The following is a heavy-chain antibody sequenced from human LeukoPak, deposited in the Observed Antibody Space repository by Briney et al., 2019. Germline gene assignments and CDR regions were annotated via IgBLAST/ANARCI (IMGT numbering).Heavy chain of an antibody. D-gene: IGHD4-11*01. J-gene: IGHJ4*02. V-gene: IGHV4-61*01. CDR1: GGSVSSGTYY. CDR3: ARDRVRGNSNPFFDY. CDR2: IYYSGTT. Sequence: PSETLSLTCTVSGGSVSSGTYYWSWIRQPPGKGLEWIVHIYYSGTTNYNPSLKSRVTISVDTSKNQFSLKLSSVTAADTAVYYCARDRVRGNSNPFFDYWGQGTLVTVSS.